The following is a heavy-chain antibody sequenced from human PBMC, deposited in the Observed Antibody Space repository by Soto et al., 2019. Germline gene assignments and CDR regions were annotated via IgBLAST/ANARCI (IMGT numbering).Heavy chain of an antibody. CDR2: INPATGAA. J-gene: IGHJ3*02. V-gene: IGHV1-2*02. Sequence: QLHLVQSGAVVKKPGASVTVSCSASGYPVTAYYMHWVRQAPGRGLEWMGGINPATGAAKYTQTFQGRVTMARGKSTSTVFMELSGLTSEDTAVFYWARGGGVGVAGSAAFDMWGQGTLVTVSS. CDR3: ARGGGVGVAGSAAFDM. D-gene: IGHD3-3*01. CDR1: GYPVTAYY.